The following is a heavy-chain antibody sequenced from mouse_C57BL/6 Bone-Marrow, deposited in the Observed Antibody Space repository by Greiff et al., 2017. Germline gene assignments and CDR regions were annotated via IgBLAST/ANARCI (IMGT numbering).Heavy chain of an antibody. CDR2: IDPEYGDT. Sequence: VQLPPSGAELVRPGASVKLSCTASGFNIKADYMHWVKQRPDQGLEWIGWIDPEYGDTEYASKFQGKATMTADTSSNTAYLQLSSLTSEDTAVYYCTLYGPNWYFDVWGTGTTVTVSS. CDR3: TLYGPNWYFDV. CDR1: GFNIKADY. V-gene: IGHV14-4*01. D-gene: IGHD1-1*01. J-gene: IGHJ1*03.